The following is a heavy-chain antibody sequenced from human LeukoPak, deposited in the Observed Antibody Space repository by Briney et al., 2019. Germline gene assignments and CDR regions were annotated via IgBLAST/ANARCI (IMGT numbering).Heavy chain of an antibody. CDR1: GFTFSSYA. D-gene: IGHD3-3*01. CDR3: ARDQYDTWSRRGNFDS. CDR2: ISYDGSNE. Sequence: GGSLRLSCAASGFTFSSYAIHWVRQAPGKGLEWVAVISYDGSNEYYADSVKGRFTISRDNSKNTLYLQMNSLRAEDTAVFYCARDQYDTWSRRGNFDSWGQGTLVIVSS. V-gene: IGHV3-30*04. J-gene: IGHJ4*02.